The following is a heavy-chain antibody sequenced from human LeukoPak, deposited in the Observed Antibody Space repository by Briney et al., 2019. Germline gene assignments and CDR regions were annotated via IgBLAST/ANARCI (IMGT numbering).Heavy chain of an antibody. J-gene: IGHJ4*02. CDR1: GFTFSSYA. CDR3: AKDASIGPVTSVFGY. D-gene: IGHD5-24*01. V-gene: IGHV3-23*01. CDR2: ISGSGGST. Sequence: GGSLRLSCAAPGFTFSSYAMSWVRQAPGKGLEWVSAISGSGGSTYYADSVKGRFTISRDNSKNTLYLQMNSLRAEDTAVYYCAKDASIGPVTSVFGYWGQGTLVTVSS.